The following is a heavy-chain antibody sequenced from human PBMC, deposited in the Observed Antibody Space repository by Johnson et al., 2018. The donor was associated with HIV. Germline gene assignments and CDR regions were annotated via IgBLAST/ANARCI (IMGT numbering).Heavy chain of an antibody. D-gene: IGHD5-18*01. V-gene: IGHV3-30*04. Sequence: QVLLVESGGGVVQPGGSLRLSCAASGFTFSSYAMHWVRQAPGKGLEWVAVISYDGSNKYYADSVKGRFTISRDNSKNTLYLQMNSLRAEDTAVYYCVRSIQLWLPGAFDIWGQGTMVTVSS. CDR3: VRSIQLWLPGAFDI. J-gene: IGHJ3*02. CDR1: GFTFSSYA. CDR2: ISYDGSNK.